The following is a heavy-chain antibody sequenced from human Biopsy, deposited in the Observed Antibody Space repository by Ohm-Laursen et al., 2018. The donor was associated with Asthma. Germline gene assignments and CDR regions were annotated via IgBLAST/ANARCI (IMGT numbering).Heavy chain of an antibody. CDR1: GFVFRSHA. D-gene: IGHD4-23*01. CDR3: ARAYGGSFFSGSFDI. Sequence: GSLRLSCSASGFVFRSHAMHWVRQPPGRGLEWVSVIYSGGGTYYADSVQGRVTISRDNSKNTLSLQMNSLRAEDTAVYYCARAYGGSFFSGSFDIWGQGTMVTVSS. V-gene: IGHV3-53*01. CDR2: IYSGGGT. J-gene: IGHJ3*02.